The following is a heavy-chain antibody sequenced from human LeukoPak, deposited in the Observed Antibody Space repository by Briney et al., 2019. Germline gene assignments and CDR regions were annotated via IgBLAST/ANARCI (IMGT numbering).Heavy chain of an antibody. Sequence: SGTLSLTCAASGGSISSSNWWSWVRQPPGKGLEWIGEIYHSGSTNYNPSLKSRVTISVDKSKNQFSLKLSSVTAADTAVYYCARHRYLWPNYWYFDLWGRGTLVTVSS. CDR2: IYHSGST. CDR1: GGSISSSNW. D-gene: IGHD1-14*01. J-gene: IGHJ2*01. CDR3: ARHRYLWPNYWYFDL. V-gene: IGHV4-4*02.